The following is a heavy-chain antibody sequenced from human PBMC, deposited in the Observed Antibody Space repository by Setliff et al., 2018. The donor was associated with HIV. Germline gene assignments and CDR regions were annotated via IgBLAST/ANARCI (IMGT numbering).Heavy chain of an antibody. V-gene: IGHV3-53*01. J-gene: IGHJ6*04. Sequence: GGSLRLSCAASGFTVSRYYMSWVRQAPGKGLEWVSIIYSGGTTYYADSVKGRFTISRDNSRNTLYLQMNSLRAEDTAVYYCAKDPVPTAGPNYMDVWGKGTTVTVSS. D-gene: IGHD6-13*01. CDR3: AKDPVPTAGPNYMDV. CDR1: GFTVSRYY. CDR2: IYSGGTT.